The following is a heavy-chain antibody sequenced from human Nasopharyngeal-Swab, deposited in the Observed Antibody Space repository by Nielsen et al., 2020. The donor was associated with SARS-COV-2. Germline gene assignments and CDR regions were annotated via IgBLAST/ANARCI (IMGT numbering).Heavy chain of an antibody. Sequence: ASVKVSCKASGYTFTDYYMHWVRQAPGQGLEWMGRINPNSGGTNYAQKFQGRVTMTRDTSISTVYMELSRLRSDDTDVYYCARVSYSNYEYWGQGTLVTVSS. CDR3: ARVSYSNYEY. D-gene: IGHD4-11*01. J-gene: IGHJ4*02. V-gene: IGHV1-2*05. CDR2: INPNSGGT. CDR1: GYTFTDYY.